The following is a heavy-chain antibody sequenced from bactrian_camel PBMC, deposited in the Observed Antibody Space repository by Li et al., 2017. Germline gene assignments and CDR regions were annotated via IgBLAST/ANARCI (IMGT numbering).Heavy chain of an antibody. V-gene: IGHV3S55*01. CDR2: ISVDGTT. CDR1: GFTVDVAE. Sequence: HVQLVESGGGVVEAGGSLRLSCAASGFTVDVAEMEWYRQAPGTACELVSRISVDGTTYYADSVKGRLTTSRDNAKNTLYLQLNSLQTSDTAKYYCSRGWSSLDNWGQGTQVTVS. D-gene: IGHD1*01. J-gene: IGHJ4*01. CDR3: SRGWSSLDN.